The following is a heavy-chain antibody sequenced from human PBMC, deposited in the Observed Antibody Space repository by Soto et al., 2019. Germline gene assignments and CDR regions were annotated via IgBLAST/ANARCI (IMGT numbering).Heavy chain of an antibody. J-gene: IGHJ4*02. V-gene: IGHV3-30-3*01. D-gene: IGHD5-18*01. CDR3: ARWNVQHDSYGYF. Sequence: GSLRLSCAASGFTFSSYPMHWVRQAPGKGLEWVALISYDETKKYYADSVKGRFTISRDNFKNTLYLQMNSLRAEDTAVYYCARWNVQHDSYGYFWGQGTLVTVSS. CDR1: GFTFSSYP. CDR2: ISYDETKK.